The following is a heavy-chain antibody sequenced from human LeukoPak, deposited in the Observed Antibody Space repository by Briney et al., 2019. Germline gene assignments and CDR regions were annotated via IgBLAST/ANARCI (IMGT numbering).Heavy chain of an antibody. V-gene: IGHV4-34*01. J-gene: IGHJ3*02. CDR3: ARDPGGGYKDDALDI. D-gene: IGHD5-12*01. Sequence: ASETLSLTCAVYGGSFSGYYWSWIRQPPGKGLEWIGEINHSGSTNYNPSLKSRVTISVDKSKNQFALRLYSVTAADTAVYYCARDPGGGYKDDALDIWGQGTMVTVTS. CDR1: GGSFSGYY. CDR2: INHSGST.